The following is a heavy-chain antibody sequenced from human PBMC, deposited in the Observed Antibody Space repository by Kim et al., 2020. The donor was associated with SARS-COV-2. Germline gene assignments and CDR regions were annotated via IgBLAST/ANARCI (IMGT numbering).Heavy chain of an antibody. Sequence: GGSLRLSCAASGFTFNTYGMHWVRQAPGKGLEWVAVISYDGSSKYYADSVKGRFTISRDNSKNTLYLQMNSLRIEDTAVYYCAKSFSGSHFGYDYWGQGTLVTVSS. CDR1: GFTFNTYG. CDR3: AKSFSGSHFGYDY. D-gene: IGHD1-26*01. V-gene: IGHV3-30*18. J-gene: IGHJ4*02. CDR2: ISYDGSSK.